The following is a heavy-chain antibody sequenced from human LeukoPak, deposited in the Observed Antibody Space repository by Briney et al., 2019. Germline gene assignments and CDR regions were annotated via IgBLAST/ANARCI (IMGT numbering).Heavy chain of an antibody. Sequence: ASVKVSCKASGYTFTSYDINWERQATGQGLEWMGWMNPNSGNTGYAQKFQGRVTMTRNTSISTAYMELSSLRSEDTAVYYCARGGDASSGWYPDYFYGMDVWGQGTTVTVSS. J-gene: IGHJ6*02. CDR3: ARGGDASSGWYPDYFYGMDV. CDR1: GYTFTSYD. D-gene: IGHD6-19*01. V-gene: IGHV1-8*01. CDR2: MNPNSGNT.